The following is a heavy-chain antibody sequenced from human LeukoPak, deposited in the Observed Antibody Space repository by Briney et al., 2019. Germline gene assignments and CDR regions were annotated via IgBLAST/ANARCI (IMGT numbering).Heavy chain of an antibody. Sequence: SETLSLTCTVSGYSISSGYYWGWLRQPPGKGLEWIGSIYHSGSTYYNPSLKSRVTISVDTSKNQFSLKLSSVTAADTAVYYCAREGSSSSSNWFDPWGQGTLVTVSS. D-gene: IGHD6-6*01. J-gene: IGHJ5*02. V-gene: IGHV4-38-2*02. CDR2: IYHSGST. CDR1: GYSISSGYY. CDR3: AREGSSSSSNWFDP.